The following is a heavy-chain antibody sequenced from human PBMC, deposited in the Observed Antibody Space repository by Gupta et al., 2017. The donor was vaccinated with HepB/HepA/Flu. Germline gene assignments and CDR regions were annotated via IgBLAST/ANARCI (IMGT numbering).Heavy chain of an antibody. V-gene: IGHV5-51*01. Sequence: EVQLVQSGAEVKKPGESLKISCKGSGYSFTSYWIGWVRQMPGKGLEWMGIIYPGDSDTRYSPSFQGQVTISADKSISTAYLQWSSLKASDTAMYYCARRGIVVVPAAKSEDDPTYYYYMDVWGKGTTVTVSS. D-gene: IGHD2-2*01. CDR3: ARRGIVVVPAAKSEDDPTYYYYMDV. J-gene: IGHJ6*03. CDR2: IYPGDSDT. CDR1: GYSFTSYW.